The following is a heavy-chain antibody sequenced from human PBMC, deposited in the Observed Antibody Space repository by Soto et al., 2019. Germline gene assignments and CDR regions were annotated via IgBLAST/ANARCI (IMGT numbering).Heavy chain of an antibody. CDR2: IYYSGNT. CDR3: AREGYSSGYYYYYGMDV. V-gene: IGHV4-31*03. D-gene: IGHD3-22*01. Sequence: SETLSLTCTVSGGSISSGGYYWSWIRQHPGKGLEWIGYIYYSGNTYYNPSLKSRVTISVDTSKNQFSLKLTSVTAADTAVYYCAREGYSSGYYYYYGMDVWGQGTTVTVSS. J-gene: IGHJ6*02. CDR1: GGSISSGGYY.